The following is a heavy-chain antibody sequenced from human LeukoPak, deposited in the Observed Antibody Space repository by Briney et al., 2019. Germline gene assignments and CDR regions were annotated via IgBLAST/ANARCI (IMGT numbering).Heavy chain of an antibody. D-gene: IGHD3-9*01. CDR3: ARALRYFDWLLAYYFDY. J-gene: IGHJ4*02. V-gene: IGHV4-38-2*02. Sequence: PSETLSLTCTVSGYSISSGYYWGWIRQPPGKGLEWIGSIYHSGSTYYNPSLKSRVTISVDTSKNQFSLKLSSVTAADTAVYYCARALRYFDWLLAYYFDYWGQGTLVTVSS. CDR2: IYHSGST. CDR1: GYSISSGYY.